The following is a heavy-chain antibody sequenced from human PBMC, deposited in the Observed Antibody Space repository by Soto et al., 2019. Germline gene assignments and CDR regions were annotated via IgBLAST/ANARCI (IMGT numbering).Heavy chain of an antibody. D-gene: IGHD3-3*01. CDR1: GYTFTGYY. Sequence: ASVKVSCKASGYTFTGYYMHWVRQAPGQGLEWMGWINPNSGGTNYAQKFQGRVTMTRDTSISTAYMELSRLRSDDTAVYYCARDTGIWSGYDAPYYYYGMDVWGQGTTVTVS. CDR2: INPNSGGT. J-gene: IGHJ6*02. CDR3: ARDTGIWSGYDAPYYYYGMDV. V-gene: IGHV1-2*02.